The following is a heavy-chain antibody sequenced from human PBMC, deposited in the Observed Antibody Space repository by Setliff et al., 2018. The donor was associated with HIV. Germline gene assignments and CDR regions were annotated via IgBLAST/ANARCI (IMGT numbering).Heavy chain of an antibody. V-gene: IGHV4-39*01. Sequence: SETLSLTCTVSGGSISSSDYYWGWIRQPPGKGLEWIGSIFYTGSTYYNPSLKSRVTISVDTSKNQVSLRLSSVTAADTGVYYCARHRDPPGSSWICYYYYMDLWGGGTTVTVSS. CDR1: GGSISSSDYY. J-gene: IGHJ6*03. CDR2: IFYTGST. D-gene: IGHD6-13*01. CDR3: ARHRDPPGSSWICYYYYMDL.